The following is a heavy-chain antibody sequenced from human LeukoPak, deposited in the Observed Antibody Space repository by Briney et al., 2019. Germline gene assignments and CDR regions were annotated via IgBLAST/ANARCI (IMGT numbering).Heavy chain of an antibody. Sequence: GGSLRLSCAASGFTVSSNYMSWVRQAPGKGLEWVSVIYSGGSTYYADSVKGRFTISRDNSKNTLYLQMNSLRAEDTAVYYCTREAQDSTGFDPWGQGTLVTVSS. J-gene: IGHJ5*02. CDR3: TREAQDSTGFDP. D-gene: IGHD2-15*01. V-gene: IGHV3-53*01. CDR2: IYSGGST. CDR1: GFTVSSNY.